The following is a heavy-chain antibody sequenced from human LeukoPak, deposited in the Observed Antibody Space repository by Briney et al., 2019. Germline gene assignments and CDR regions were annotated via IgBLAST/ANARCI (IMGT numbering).Heavy chain of an antibody. CDR1: GYTFTSYA. J-gene: IGHJ3*02. Sequence: GASVKVSCKASGYTFTSYAMHWVRQAPGQRLEWMGWINAGNGNTKYSQEFQGRVTITRDTSASTAYMELSSLRSEDMAVYYCARSLLWFGELLKGRSAFDIWGQGTMVTVSS. CDR3: ARSLLWFGELLKGRSAFDI. D-gene: IGHD3-10*01. CDR2: INAGNGNT. V-gene: IGHV1-3*03.